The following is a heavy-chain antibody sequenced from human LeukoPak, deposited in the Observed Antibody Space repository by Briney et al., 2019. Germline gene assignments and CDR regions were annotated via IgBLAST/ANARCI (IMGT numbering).Heavy chain of an antibody. D-gene: IGHD2-15*01. CDR1: GYTFTGYY. CDR3: ARSGYCSGGSCYSFDY. J-gene: IGHJ4*02. Sequence: ASVKVSCKASGYTFTGYYMHWVRQAPRQGLEWMGWINPNSGGTNYAQKFQGRVTMTRDTSISTAYMELSRLRSDDTAVYYCARSGYCSGGSCYSFDYWGQGTLVTVSS. V-gene: IGHV1-2*02. CDR2: INPNSGGT.